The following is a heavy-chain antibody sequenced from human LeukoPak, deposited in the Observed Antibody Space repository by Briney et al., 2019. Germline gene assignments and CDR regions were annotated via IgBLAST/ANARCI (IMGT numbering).Heavy chain of an antibody. Sequence: GASVKVYCKASGYTFTDYCMHWVGQAPGQGFEWMGWSNPNDGDTNYAQKFQGRVTMTRDTSSSTAHIEVSRLRSDDTAVYYCARANFLYCSSSTCLFDSWGQGTLVTVSS. J-gene: IGHJ4*02. D-gene: IGHD2-2*01. CDR2: SNPNDGDT. CDR1: GYTFTDYC. V-gene: IGHV1-2*02. CDR3: ARANFLYCSSSTCLFDS.